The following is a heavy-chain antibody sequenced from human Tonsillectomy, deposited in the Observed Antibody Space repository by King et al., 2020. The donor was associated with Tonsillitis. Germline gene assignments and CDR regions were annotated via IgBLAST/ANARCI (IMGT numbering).Heavy chain of an antibody. D-gene: IGHD1-14*01. V-gene: IGHV3-30*18. J-gene: IGHJ4*02. Sequence: QLVQSGGGVVQPGRSLRLSCAASGFTFSSYGMHWVRQAPGKGLEWVAVISYDGSNKYYADSVKGRFTISRDNSKNTLYLQMNSLRAEDTAVYYCANYRTGSPVVTPPFDYWGQGTLVTVSS. CDR2: ISYDGSNK. CDR1: GFTFSSYG. CDR3: ANYRTGSPVVTPPFDY.